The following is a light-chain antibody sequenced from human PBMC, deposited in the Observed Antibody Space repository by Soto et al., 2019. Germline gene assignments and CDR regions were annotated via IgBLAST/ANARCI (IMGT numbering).Light chain of an antibody. CDR2: LGS. V-gene: IGKV2-28*01. Sequence: DIVMTQSPLSLPVTPGEPASISCRSSQSLLHSNGYNYLDWYLQKPGQSPQLLIYLGSNRASGVPDRFSGSGSGTDFTLKISSVEPEDVGVYYCMQALHTPLTFGQGTKVEIK. CDR1: QSLLHSNGYNY. J-gene: IGKJ1*01. CDR3: MQALHTPLT.